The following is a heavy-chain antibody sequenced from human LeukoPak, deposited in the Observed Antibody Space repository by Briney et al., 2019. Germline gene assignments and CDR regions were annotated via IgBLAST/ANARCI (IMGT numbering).Heavy chain of an antibody. CDR3: ARGYCSGGSCSEGGPFDY. CDR2: IIPIFGTA. V-gene: IGHV1-69*05. Sequence: SVKVSCKASGGTFSSYAISWVRQAPGQGLEWMGGIIPIFGTANYAQKFQGRVTITTDGSTSTAYMELSSLRSEDTAVYYCARGYCSGGSCSEGGPFDYWGQGTLVTVSS. CDR1: GGTFSSYA. D-gene: IGHD2-15*01. J-gene: IGHJ4*02.